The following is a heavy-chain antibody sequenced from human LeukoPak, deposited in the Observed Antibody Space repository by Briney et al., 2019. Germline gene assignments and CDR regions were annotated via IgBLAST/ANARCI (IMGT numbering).Heavy chain of an antibody. CDR2: IYHSGST. Sequence: PSGTLSLTCADSGGSISSSYWWSWVRQPPGKGLEWIGEIYHSGSTNYNPSLKSRVTISVDKSKNQFSLKLSSVAAADTAVYYCARVSPGGNFGFNEDWGQGTLVTVSS. D-gene: IGHD4-23*01. CDR1: GGSISSSYW. CDR3: ARVSPGGNFGFNED. J-gene: IGHJ4*02. V-gene: IGHV4-4*02.